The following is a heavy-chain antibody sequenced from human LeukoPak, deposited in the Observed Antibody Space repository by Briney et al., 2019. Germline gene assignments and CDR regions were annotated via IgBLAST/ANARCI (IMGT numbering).Heavy chain of an antibody. J-gene: IGHJ4*02. CDR1: AGSITGNY. D-gene: IGHD3-22*01. CDR2: IYYSGST. V-gene: IGHV4-59*01. CDR3: ARAGTYDTIAYYYDY. Sequence: SETLSLTCTVSAGSITGNYWSWIRQPPGKGLGWIGYIYYSGSTSYHPSLKSRVTLSVDTSKNQFSLKLRPVTAADTAVYFCARAGTYDTIAYYYDYWGQGTLVTVSA.